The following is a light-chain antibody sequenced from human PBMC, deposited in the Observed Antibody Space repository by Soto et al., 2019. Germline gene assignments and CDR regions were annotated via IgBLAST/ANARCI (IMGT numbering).Light chain of an antibody. CDR3: QHRSSWPLT. CDR2: DAS. V-gene: IGKV3-11*01. Sequence: EIVFTQSPATLSLSPGERATLSCRASQSVRSYLAWYQQKPGQAPRLLIYDASNRAAGIPARFSGSGSGTDFTLTISSLEPEDFAVYYCQHRSSWPLTFGGGTKVDIK. J-gene: IGKJ4*01. CDR1: QSVRSY.